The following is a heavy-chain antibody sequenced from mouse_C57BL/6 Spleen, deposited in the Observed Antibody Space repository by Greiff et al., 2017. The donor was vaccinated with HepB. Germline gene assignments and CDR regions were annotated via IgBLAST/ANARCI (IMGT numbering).Heavy chain of an antibody. Sequence: EVKLVESGGGLVMPGGSLKLSCAASGFTFSSYSMSWVRQTPEKRLEWVATISDGGSYTYYPDNIKGRFTISRDNAKNNLYLQMSPLKSEDTAMYYCTREGFYFDYWGQGTTLTVSS. CDR2: ISDGGSYT. CDR1: GFTFSSYS. J-gene: IGHJ2*01. CDR3: TREGFYFDY. V-gene: IGHV5-4*03.